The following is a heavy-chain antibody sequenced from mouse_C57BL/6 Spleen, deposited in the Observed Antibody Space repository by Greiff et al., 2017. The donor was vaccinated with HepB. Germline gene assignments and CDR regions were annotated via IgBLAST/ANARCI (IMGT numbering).Heavy chain of an antibody. CDR2: IHPNSGST. J-gene: IGHJ1*03. CDR1: GYTFTSYW. V-gene: IGHV1-64*01. CDR3: ARTARWYFDV. Sequence: QVQLQQPGAELVKPGASVKLSFKASGYTFTSYWMHWVKQRPGQGLEWIGMIHPNSGSTNYNEKFKSKATLTVDKSSSTAYMQLSSLTSEDSAVYYCARTARWYFDVWGTGTTVTVSS.